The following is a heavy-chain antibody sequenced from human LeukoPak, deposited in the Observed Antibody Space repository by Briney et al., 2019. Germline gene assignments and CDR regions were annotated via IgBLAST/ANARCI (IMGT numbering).Heavy chain of an antibody. D-gene: IGHD6-13*01. CDR1: GGSISSSSYY. V-gene: IGHV4-39*01. CDR3: ARGGSSSWINYYYYYYMDV. J-gene: IGHJ6*03. Sequence: SSETLSLTCTVSGGSISSSSYYWGWIRQPPGKGLEWIGSIYYSGSTYYNPSLKSRVTISVDTSKNQFSLKLSSVTAADTAVYYCARGGSSSWINYYYYYYMDVWGKGTTVTISS. CDR2: IYYSGST.